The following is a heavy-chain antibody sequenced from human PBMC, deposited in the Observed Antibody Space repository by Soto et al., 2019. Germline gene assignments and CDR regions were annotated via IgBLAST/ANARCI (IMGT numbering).Heavy chain of an antibody. CDR1: GAALNSGNYY. CDR2: IYVTGAV. V-gene: IGHV4-31*02. D-gene: IGHD2-21*01. CDR3: ARLRIATNNYKWFDP. Sequence: SETLSLTCSVSGAALNSGNYYWSWIRQVPGKGLEWIGHIYVTGAVGYNPSLRDRITISQDTSERQFSLNLRLVTAADTAVYYCARLRIATNNYKWFDPWGQGTLVTVSS. J-gene: IGHJ5*02.